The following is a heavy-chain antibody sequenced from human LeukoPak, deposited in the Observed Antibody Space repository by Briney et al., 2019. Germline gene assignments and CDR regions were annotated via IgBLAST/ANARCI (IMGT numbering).Heavy chain of an antibody. CDR2: ISGSGGST. J-gene: IGHJ4*02. D-gene: IGHD1-26*01. V-gene: IGHV3-23*01. CDR1: GFTFSSYA. CDR3: AKDHRGSYSTYYLDY. Sequence: GGSLRLSCAASGFTFSSYAMSWVRQAPGKGLEWVSAISGSGGSTYYADSVKGRFTISRDDSKNTLYLQMNSLRAEDTAVYYCAKDHRGSYSTYYLDYWGQGTLVTVSS.